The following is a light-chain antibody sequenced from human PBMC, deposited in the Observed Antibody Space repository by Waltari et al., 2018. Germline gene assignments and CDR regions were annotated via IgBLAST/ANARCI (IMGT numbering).Light chain of an antibody. V-gene: IGLV2-23*02. Sequence: QSALTQPASVSGSPGQSLPISCIGTSSDIGTFNLVSWYLQYPGTAPKLLIYDVSRRPSGVSNRFSGSKSGNTASLTISGLQAEDEAIYYCCSYAGSRTWVFGGGAKLTVL. CDR1: SSDIGTFNL. CDR3: CSYAGSRTWV. CDR2: DVS. J-gene: IGLJ3*02.